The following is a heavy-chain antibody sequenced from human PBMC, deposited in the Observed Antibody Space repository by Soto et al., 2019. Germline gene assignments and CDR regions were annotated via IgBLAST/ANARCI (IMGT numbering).Heavy chain of an antibody. Sequence: ASETRSLTCTVSGGSISSYYWTWIRQPPGKGLEWIGYIYYSGSTNYNPFLKSRVTISVDTSKNQFSLKLSSVTAADTAVYYCAKVGGSHRSVLAYRAQGTRVTVSS. CDR3: AKVGGSHRSVLAY. D-gene: IGHD3-16*01. J-gene: IGHJ1*01. CDR1: GGSISSYY. CDR2: IYYSGST. V-gene: IGHV4-59*01.